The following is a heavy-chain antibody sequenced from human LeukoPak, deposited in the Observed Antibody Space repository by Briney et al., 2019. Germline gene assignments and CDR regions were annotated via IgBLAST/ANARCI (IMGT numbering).Heavy chain of an antibody. D-gene: IGHD2-2*01. CDR3: AKLGYCSSSSCYGAYYYYMDV. J-gene: IGHJ6*03. CDR1: GFTFSSYA. Sequence: PGGSLRPSCAASGFTFSSYAMSWVRQAPGKGLEWVSAISGSGGSTYYADSVKGRFTISRDNSKNTLYLQMNSLRAEDTAVYYCAKLGYCSSSSCYGAYYYYMDVWGKGTTVTVSS. V-gene: IGHV3-23*01. CDR2: ISGSGGST.